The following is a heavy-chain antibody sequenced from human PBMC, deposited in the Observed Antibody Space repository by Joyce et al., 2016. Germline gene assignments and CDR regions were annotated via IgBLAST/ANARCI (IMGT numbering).Heavy chain of an antibody. Sequence: QVQLVQSGAEVKKPGSSVNVSCKASGGTINSFTLTWVRQAPGQGLEWMGRISPVLGMANYAQKFQGRVTITAEKSTSTVYMELSSLTSEDTAMYYCARIGCGTTRCCDYWGQGTLVIVSS. D-gene: IGHD2-2*01. CDR3: ARIGCGTTRCCDY. V-gene: IGHV1-69*02. CDR1: GGTINSFT. J-gene: IGHJ4*02. CDR2: ISPVLGMA.